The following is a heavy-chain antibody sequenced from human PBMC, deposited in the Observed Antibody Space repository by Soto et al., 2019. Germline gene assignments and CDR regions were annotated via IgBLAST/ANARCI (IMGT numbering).Heavy chain of an antibody. CDR3: AVVAVGARAAHFDY. Sequence: GASVKVSCKASGFTFTSSAVQWVRQARGQRLEWIGWIVVGSGNTNYAQKFQERVTITRDMSTSTAYMELSSLRSEDTAVYCCAVVAVGARAAHFDYWGQGTLVTVSS. CDR2: IVVGSGNT. J-gene: IGHJ4*02. D-gene: IGHD1-26*01. CDR1: GFTFTSSA. V-gene: IGHV1-58*01.